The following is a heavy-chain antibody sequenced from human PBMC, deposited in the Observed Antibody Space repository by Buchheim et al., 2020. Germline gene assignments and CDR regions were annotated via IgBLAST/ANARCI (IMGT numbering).Heavy chain of an antibody. CDR3: ATSGSYSRFDY. J-gene: IGHJ4*02. D-gene: IGHD1-26*01. CDR1: GGSISSSSYY. Sequence: QLQLQESGPGLVKPSETLSLTCTVSGGSISSSSYYWGWIRQPPGKGLEWIGEINHSGSTNYNPSLKSRVTISVDTSKNQFSLKLSSVTAADTAVYYCATSGSYSRFDYWGQGTL. CDR2: INHSGST. V-gene: IGHV4-39*07.